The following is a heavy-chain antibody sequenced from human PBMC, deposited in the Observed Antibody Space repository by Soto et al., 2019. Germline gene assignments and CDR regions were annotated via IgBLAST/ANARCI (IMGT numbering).Heavy chain of an antibody. CDR2: INSDGSST. V-gene: IGHV3-74*01. Sequence: GGSLRLSCAASGFTFSSYWMHWVRQAPGKGLVWVSRINSDGSSTSYADSVKGRFTISRDNAKNTLYLQMNSLRAEDTAVYYCASFESSGWQAPIDYWGQGTLVTVSS. CDR1: GFTFSSYW. CDR3: ASFESSGWQAPIDY. J-gene: IGHJ4*02. D-gene: IGHD6-19*01.